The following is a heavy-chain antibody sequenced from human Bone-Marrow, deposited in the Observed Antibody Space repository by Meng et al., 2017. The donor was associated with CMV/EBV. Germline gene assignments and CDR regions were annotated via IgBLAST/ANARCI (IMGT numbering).Heavy chain of an antibody. Sequence: GSLRLSCTVSGGSISSYYWSWIRQPPGKGLEWIGYIYYSVSTNYNPSLKSRVTISVDTSKNQFSLKLSTVTAADTAVYYCARGILIAAAGTNYYYGMYVWGQGTTVTVSS. CDR1: GGSISSYY. CDR3: ARGILIAAAGTNYYYGMYV. CDR2: IYYSVST. J-gene: IGHJ6*02. D-gene: IGHD6-13*01. V-gene: IGHV4-59*01.